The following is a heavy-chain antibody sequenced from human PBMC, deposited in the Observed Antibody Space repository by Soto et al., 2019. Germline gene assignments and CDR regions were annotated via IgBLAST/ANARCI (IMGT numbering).Heavy chain of an antibody. CDR1: GGSISSSNW. V-gene: IGHV4-4*02. CDR3: ASFYLTAAAEDY. Sequence: QVQLQESAPGLVKPSWTLSLTCAVSGGSISSSNWWSWVRQPPAKGLEWIGEIYHSGSTNYNPSLRSRVTISVDKSKNQFSLKLSSVTAPDAAVYYCASFYLTAAAEDYWGQGTLVTVSS. D-gene: IGHD6-13*01. J-gene: IGHJ4*02. CDR2: IYHSGST.